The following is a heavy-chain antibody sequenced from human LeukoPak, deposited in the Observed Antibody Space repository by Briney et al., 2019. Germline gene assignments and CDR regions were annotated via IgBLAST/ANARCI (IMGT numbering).Heavy chain of an antibody. CDR3: ARDRRRWGGNVLYGMDV. J-gene: IGHJ6*02. V-gene: IGHV1-2*02. CDR2: INPNSGGT. D-gene: IGHD4-23*01. CDR1: GYTFTFYY. Sequence: ASVTVSCKASGYTFTFYYMHWVRHAPGQGLEWMGWINPNSGGTNYAQKFQGRVTMTRDTSISTAYMELSRLRSDDTAVYYWARDRRRWGGNVLYGMDVWGQGTTVTVSS.